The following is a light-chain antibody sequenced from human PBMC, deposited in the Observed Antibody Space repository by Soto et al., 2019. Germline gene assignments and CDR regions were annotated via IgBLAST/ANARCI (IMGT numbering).Light chain of an antibody. CDR3: HQYASLYT. J-gene: IGKJ2*01. CDR1: QSVSSSY. Sequence: VLTQSPGTLSLSPGDRATLSCRASQSVSSSYLAWYQQKPGQAPRLLIYDASSRATGIPDRFSGSGSGTDFTLTISRLEPEDSAVYSCHQYASLYTFGQGTKLEIK. V-gene: IGKV3-20*01. CDR2: DAS.